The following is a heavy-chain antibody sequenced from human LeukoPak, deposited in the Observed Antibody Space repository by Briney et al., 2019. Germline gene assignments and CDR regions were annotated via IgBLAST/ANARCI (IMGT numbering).Heavy chain of an antibody. V-gene: IGHV4-34*01. CDR1: SEPFSGYY. Sequence: PSETLSLPCTLYSEPFSGYYWTWPRQPPGKGLGWIGEINHSGSTNYSPSLKSRVTISLDTSKNQFSLKLTSVTAADTAVYYCARGSRLTGTFDIWGQGTMVTVSS. CDR3: ARGSRLTGTFDI. D-gene: IGHD3-9*01. J-gene: IGHJ3*02. CDR2: INHSGST.